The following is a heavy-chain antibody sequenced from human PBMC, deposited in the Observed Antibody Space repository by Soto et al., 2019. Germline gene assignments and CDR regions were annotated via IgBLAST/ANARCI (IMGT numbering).Heavy chain of an antibody. CDR1: GYTFTSYY. CDR2: INPSGGST. J-gene: IGHJ3*02. Sequence: GASVKVSCKASGYTFTSYYMHWVRQAPGQGLEWMGIINPSGGSTSYAQKFQGRVTMTRDTSTSTVYMELSSLRSEDTAVYYCARDRTYYYDSSAPGAFDIWGQGTMVTVSS. CDR3: ARDRTYYYDSSAPGAFDI. D-gene: IGHD3-22*01. V-gene: IGHV1-46*01.